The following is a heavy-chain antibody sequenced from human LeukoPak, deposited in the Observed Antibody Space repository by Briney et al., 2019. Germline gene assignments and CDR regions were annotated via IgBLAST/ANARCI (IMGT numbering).Heavy chain of an antibody. J-gene: IGHJ4*02. CDR1: GGTFSSYA. CDR3: AGGVAAAGTGSFDY. V-gene: IGHV1-69*05. CDR2: IIPIFGTA. D-gene: IGHD6-13*01. Sequence: ASAKVSCKASGGTFSSYAISWVRQAPGQGLEWMGGIIPIFGTANYAQKFQGRVTITTDESTSTAYMELSSLRSEDTAVYYCAGGVAAAGTGSFDYWGQGTLVTVSS.